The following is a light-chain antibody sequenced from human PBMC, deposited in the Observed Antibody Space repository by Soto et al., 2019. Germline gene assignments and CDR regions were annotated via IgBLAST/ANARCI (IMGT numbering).Light chain of an antibody. V-gene: IGKV1-5*03. CDR2: KAS. Sequence: DIQMTQSPSTLSASVGDRVTITCRASQSISSWLAWYQQKPGKAPKLLIYKASSLESGVPSRFSGSGSGTEITLTIISLQPDDFATYYCEQYNSYPYFGGGTKVEIK. CDR1: QSISSW. J-gene: IGKJ4*01. CDR3: EQYNSYPY.